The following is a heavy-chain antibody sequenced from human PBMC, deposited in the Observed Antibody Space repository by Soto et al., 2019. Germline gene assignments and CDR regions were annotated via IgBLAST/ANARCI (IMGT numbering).Heavy chain of an antibody. D-gene: IGHD5-18*01. CDR2: VRNKVNSYAT. CDR1: GFIFTDSA. CDR3: TRRRDWTAMDPLDY. V-gene: IGHV3-73*02. J-gene: IGHJ4*02. Sequence: EVQLVESGGGLVQPGGSLRLSCAASGFIFTDSAIHWIRQTSGKGLEWVGRVRNKVNSYATIYAASVEGRFTISRDDSINTVYLQMNSLKTEDTAIYYCTRRRDWTAMDPLDYWVQGTLVTVSS.